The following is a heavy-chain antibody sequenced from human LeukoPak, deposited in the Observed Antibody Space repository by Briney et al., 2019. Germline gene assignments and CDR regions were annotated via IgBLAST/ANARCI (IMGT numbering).Heavy chain of an antibody. CDR1: GGSISSGGYY. CDR2: IYYSGST. V-gene: IGHV4-31*03. Sequence: SETLSLTRTVSGGSISSGGYYWSWIRQHPGKGLEWIGYIYYSGSTYYNPSLKSRVTISVDTSKNQFSLKLSSVTAADTAVYYCARDPYSGWRISAFDIWGQGTMVTVSS. J-gene: IGHJ3*02. D-gene: IGHD6-19*01. CDR3: ARDPYSGWRISAFDI.